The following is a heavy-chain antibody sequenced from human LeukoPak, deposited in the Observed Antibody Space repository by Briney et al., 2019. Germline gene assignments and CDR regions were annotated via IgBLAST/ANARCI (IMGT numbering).Heavy chain of an antibody. V-gene: IGHV3-23*01. CDR2: LSGSGDSA. CDR1: GFTFSSYA. Sequence: GGSLRLSCAASGFTFSSYAMSWVRQAPGKGLEWISALSGSGDSAHYADSVKGRFTISRDNSKDTLYLQMNSLRAEDTAVYYCAKNPFITAAEYFDHWGQGTLVTVSS. J-gene: IGHJ4*02. D-gene: IGHD6-13*01. CDR3: AKNPFITAAEYFDH.